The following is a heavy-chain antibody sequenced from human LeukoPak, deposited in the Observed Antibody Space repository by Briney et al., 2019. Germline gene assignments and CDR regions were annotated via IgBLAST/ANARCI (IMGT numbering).Heavy chain of an antibody. CDR2: ISHHGSDQ. CDR3: AAQPCSVGRCYLDY. V-gene: IGHV3-30*04. CDR1: GVTFSNLA. J-gene: IGHJ4*02. D-gene: IGHD2-15*01. Sequence: GGSLRLSCAASGVTFSNLAMHWVRQAPGKGLEWVAVISHHGSDQFYADSVKGRFTISRDNSKNTLFLQMNSLGAEDAAVYYCAAQPCSVGRCYLDYWGLGTLVTVSS.